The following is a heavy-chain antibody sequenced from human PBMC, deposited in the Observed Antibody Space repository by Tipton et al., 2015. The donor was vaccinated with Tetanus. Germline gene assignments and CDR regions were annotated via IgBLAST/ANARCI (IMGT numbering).Heavy chain of an antibody. V-gene: IGHV4-59*12. Sequence: GLVKPSETLSLTCSVSGASIRSYYWSWIRQPPGKALEFIGYINYSGNTRNNPSLRSRVTPSVDMSKNQFSLRLTSVTAADTAVYYCARVFGQLLRVVVFDYWGQGMMVTVSS. D-gene: IGHD2-15*01. J-gene: IGHJ4*02. CDR3: ARVFGQLLRVVVFDY. CDR1: GASIRSYY. CDR2: INYSGNT.